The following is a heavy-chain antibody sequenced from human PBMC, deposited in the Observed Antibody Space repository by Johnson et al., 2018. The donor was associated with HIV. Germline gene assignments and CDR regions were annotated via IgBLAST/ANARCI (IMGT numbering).Heavy chain of an antibody. CDR2: ISSSGRAI. J-gene: IGHJ3*02. Sequence: VQLVESGGGLVKSGGSLRLSCVASEFISSDYYMSWIRQAPGKGLEWISYISSSGRAISYVDSVKGRFTISRDNSKNTLYLQMNSLRAEDTAVYYCLSQWLVRNAFDIWGQGTMVTVSS. CDR3: LSQWLVRNAFDI. V-gene: IGHV3-11*04. D-gene: IGHD6-19*01. CDR1: EFISSDYY.